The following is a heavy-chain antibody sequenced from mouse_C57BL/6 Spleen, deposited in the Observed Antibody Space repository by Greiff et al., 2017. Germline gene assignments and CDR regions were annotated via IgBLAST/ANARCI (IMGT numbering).Heavy chain of an antibody. CDR3: ARSLLDYFDY. Sequence: QVQLQQSGAELVKPGASVKISCKASGYAFSSYWMNWVQQRPGKGLEWIGQIYPGDGDTNYNGKFKGKATLTADKSSSTAYMQLSSLTSEDSAVYFCARSLLDYFDYWGQGTTLTVSS. CDR1: GYAFSSYW. J-gene: IGHJ2*01. CDR2: IYPGDGDT. D-gene: IGHD2-10*01. V-gene: IGHV1-80*01.